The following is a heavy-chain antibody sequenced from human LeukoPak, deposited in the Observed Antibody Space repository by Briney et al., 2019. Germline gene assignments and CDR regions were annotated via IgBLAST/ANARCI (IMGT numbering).Heavy chain of an antibody. CDR3: ARLYSSSWYGYAFDI. V-gene: IGHV1-8*01. CDR1: GYTFTSYD. Sequence: ASVKVSCKASGYTFTSYDINWVRQATGQGLEWMGWMNPNSGNTGYARKFQGRVTMTRNTSISTAYMELSSLRSEDTAVYYCARLYSSSWYGYAFDIWGQGTMVTVSS. D-gene: IGHD6-13*01. CDR2: MNPNSGNT. J-gene: IGHJ3*02.